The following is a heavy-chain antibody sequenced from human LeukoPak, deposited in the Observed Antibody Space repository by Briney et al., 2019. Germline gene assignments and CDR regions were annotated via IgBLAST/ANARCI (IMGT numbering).Heavy chain of an antibody. J-gene: IGHJ6*04. V-gene: IGHV3-30*18. CDR2: ISYDGSNK. CDR3: AKDQAAVDSSWQVWYYYYGMDV. Sequence: PGGSLRLSCAASGFTFSSYGMHWVRQAPGKGLEWVAVISYDGSNKYYADSVKGRFTISRDNSKNTLYLQMNSLRAEDTAVYYCAKDQAAVDSSWQVWYYYYGMDVCGKGTTVTVSS. CDR1: GFTFSSYG. D-gene: IGHD6-13*01.